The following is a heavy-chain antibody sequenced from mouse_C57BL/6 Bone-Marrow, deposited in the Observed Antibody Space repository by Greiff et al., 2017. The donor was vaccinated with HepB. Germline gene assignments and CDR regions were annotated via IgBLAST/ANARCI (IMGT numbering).Heavy chain of an antibody. CDR3: ARRWAWVAY. Sequence: EVKLQESGGDLVKPGGSLKLSCAASGFTFSSYGMSWVRQTPDKRLEWVATLSSGGSYTYYPDSVKGRFTISRDNAKNTLYMQMSSLKSEDTAMYYGARRWAWVAYWGQGTLVTVSA. V-gene: IGHV5-6*02. J-gene: IGHJ3*01. CDR2: LSSGGSYT. CDR1: GFTFSSYG.